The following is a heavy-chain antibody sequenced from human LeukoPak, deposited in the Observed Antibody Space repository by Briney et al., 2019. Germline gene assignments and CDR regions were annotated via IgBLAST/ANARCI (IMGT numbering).Heavy chain of an antibody. CDR2: ISGSGDYT. CDR3: AKAYLMWELRGLFDY. V-gene: IGHV3-23*01. Sequence: GGSLRLSCAASGFTFSSYAMSWVRQAPGKGLEWVSAISGSGDYTFYADSVKGRFTISRDNSKNTLYLQMNSLRAEDTAVYYCAKAYLMWELRGLFDYWGQGTLVTVSS. D-gene: IGHD1-26*01. J-gene: IGHJ4*02. CDR1: GFTFSSYA.